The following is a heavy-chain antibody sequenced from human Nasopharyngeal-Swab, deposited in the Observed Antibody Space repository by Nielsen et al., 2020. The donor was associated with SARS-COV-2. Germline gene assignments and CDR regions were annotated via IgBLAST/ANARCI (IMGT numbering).Heavy chain of an antibody. CDR2: INPSGGST. CDR3: GSSSWYNYYGMDV. D-gene: IGHD6-13*01. V-gene: IGHV1-46*03. CDR1: GYTFTSYY. Sequence: ASVKVSCKASGYTFTSYYMHWVRQAPGQGLEWMGIINPSGGSTSYAQKFQGRVTMTRDTSTSTVYMELSSLRSEDTAVYYCGSSSWYNYYGMDVWGQGTTVTVS. J-gene: IGHJ6*02.